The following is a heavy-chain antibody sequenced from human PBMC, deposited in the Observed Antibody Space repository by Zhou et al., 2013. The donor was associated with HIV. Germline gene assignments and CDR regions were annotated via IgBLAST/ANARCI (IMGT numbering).Heavy chain of an antibody. J-gene: IGHJ6*02. CDR2: INPNNGGT. D-gene: IGHD6-6*01. CDR1: GGTISSYA. Sequence: QVQLVQSGAEVKKPGSSVKVSCKASGGTISSYAFSWVRQAPGQGLEWMGWINPNNGGTNHAQNFQGRVTMTGDTSINTAYMEVTRLRYDDTAVYYCARGKGDYGSSSWYYGMDVWGQGTTVTGLL. V-gene: IGHV1-2*02. CDR3: ARGKGDYGSSSWYYGMDV.